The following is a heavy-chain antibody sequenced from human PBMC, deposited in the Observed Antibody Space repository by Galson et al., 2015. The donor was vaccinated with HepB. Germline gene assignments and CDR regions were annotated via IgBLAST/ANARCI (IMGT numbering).Heavy chain of an antibody. CDR1: GFTFSRYT. V-gene: IGHV3-21*01. D-gene: IGHD3-10*01. Sequence: SLRLSCAASGFTFSRYTMNWVRQAPGKGLEWVSSISSTTSYIYYAESVKGRFTISRDNAKDSLYLQMNSLRAEDTAVYYCARDAFFGDAFDIWGQGTLVTVSS. CDR2: ISSTTSYI. J-gene: IGHJ3*02. CDR3: ARDAFFGDAFDI.